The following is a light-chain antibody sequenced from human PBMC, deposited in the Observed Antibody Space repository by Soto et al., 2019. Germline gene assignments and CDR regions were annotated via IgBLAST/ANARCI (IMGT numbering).Light chain of an antibody. J-gene: IGLJ1*01. CDR2: DVS. V-gene: IGLV2-14*03. CDR3: SSYTTSSTYV. Sequence: QSALTQPASVSGSPGQSITISCTGTSSDVGGYNYVSWYQQHPGKAPNLMIYDVSNRPSGVSNRFSGSKSGNTASLTISGLQAEDEADYYCSSYTTSSTYVFGTGTNSPS. CDR1: SSDVGGYNY.